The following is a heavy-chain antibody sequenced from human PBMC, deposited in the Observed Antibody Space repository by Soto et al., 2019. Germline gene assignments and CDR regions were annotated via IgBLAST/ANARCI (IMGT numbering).Heavy chain of an antibody. D-gene: IGHD2-2*01. CDR1: GGSISSYY. CDR3: ARDYQLPKPYYYYYGMEV. CDR2: IYTSGST. V-gene: IGHV4-4*07. J-gene: IGHJ6*02. Sequence: SETLSLTCTVSGGSISSYYWSWIRQPAGKGLEWIGRIYTSGSTNYNPSLKSRVTMSVDTSKNQFSLKLSSVTAADTAVYYCARDYQLPKPYYYYYGMEVWGQGTTVTVSS.